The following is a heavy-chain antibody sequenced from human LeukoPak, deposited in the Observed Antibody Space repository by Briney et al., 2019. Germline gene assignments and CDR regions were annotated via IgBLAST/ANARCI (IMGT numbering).Heavy chain of an antibody. CDR3: ARVRLRATYYYYYMDV. V-gene: IGHV3-30*04. J-gene: IGHJ6*03. D-gene: IGHD1-26*01. CDR1: GFTFSSYA. CDR2: ISYDGTDK. Sequence: QAGGSLRLSCAASGFTFSSYAMHWVRQATGKGLEWVAVISYDGTDKHYADSVKGRFTISRDNSKNTLFLQMNSLRTEDTAVYYCARVRLRATYYYYYMDVWGKGTTVTVSS.